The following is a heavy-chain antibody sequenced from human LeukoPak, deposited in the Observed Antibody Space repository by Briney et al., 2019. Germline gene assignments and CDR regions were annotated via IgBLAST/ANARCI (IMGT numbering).Heavy chain of an antibody. D-gene: IGHD3-22*01. V-gene: IGHV3-30*02. Sequence: GGSLRLSCAASGFTFSGYSMSWVRQAPGKGLEWVAFIRHDGTIKYYGDSVKGRFTISRDNAKNTLYLQMDSLRAEDTAVYYCARVNLDYYDSSGYYPEYFQHWGQGTLVTVSS. CDR1: GFTFSGYS. CDR3: ARVNLDYYDSSGYYPEYFQH. CDR2: IRHDGTIK. J-gene: IGHJ1*01.